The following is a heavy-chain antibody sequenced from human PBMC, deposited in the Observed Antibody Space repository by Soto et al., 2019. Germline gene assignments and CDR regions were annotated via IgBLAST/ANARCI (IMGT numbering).Heavy chain of an antibody. J-gene: IGHJ4*02. V-gene: IGHV1-3*01. D-gene: IGHD5-12*01. CDR3: ARDRGYARGYSGYLSADY. Sequence: GASVKVSCKASGYTFTSYAMHWVRQAPGQRLEWMGWINAGNGNTKYSQKFQGRVTITRDTSASTAYMELSSLRSEDTAVYYCARDRGYARGYSGYLSADYWGQGTLVTVSS. CDR2: INAGNGNT. CDR1: GYTFTSYA.